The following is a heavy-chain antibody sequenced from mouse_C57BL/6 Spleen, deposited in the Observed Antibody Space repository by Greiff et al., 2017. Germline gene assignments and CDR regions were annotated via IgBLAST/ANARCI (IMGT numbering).Heavy chain of an antibody. CDR3: ARSSNYWCAMDY. J-gene: IGHJ4*01. CDR2: INPGSGGT. V-gene: IGHV1-54*01. Sequence: VQLQQSGAELVRPGTSVKVSCKASGYAFTDYLIEWVKQRPGQGLEWIGVINPGSGGTNYNQKFKGKATLTADKSSSTAYMQLSSLTSEDEAVYFYARSSNYWCAMDYWGQGTSVTVSS. D-gene: IGHD2-5*01. CDR1: GYAFTDYL.